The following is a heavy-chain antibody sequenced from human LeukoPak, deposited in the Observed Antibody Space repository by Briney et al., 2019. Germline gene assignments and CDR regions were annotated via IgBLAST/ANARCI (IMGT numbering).Heavy chain of an antibody. D-gene: IGHD1-26*01. CDR2: ISGSGTTI. V-gene: IGHV3-23*01. Sequence: GGSLRLSCAASGFSFTSYAMSWVRQAPGKGLDWVSGISGSGTTIYYADSAKGRFTISRDNSKNTLYLQMNSLRAEDTAVYYCAKSRGESRGASNYWGQGTLVTVSS. CDR1: GFSFTSYA. J-gene: IGHJ4*02. CDR3: AKSRGESRGASNY.